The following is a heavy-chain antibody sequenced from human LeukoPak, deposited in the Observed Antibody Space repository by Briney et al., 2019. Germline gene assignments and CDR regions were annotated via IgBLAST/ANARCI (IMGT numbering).Heavy chain of an antibody. CDR1: GFTFSSYA. J-gene: IGHJ3*02. CDR3: TRRAGTDSNGAFDI. CDR2: ISYDGSNK. D-gene: IGHD6-19*01. V-gene: IGHV3-30-3*01. Sequence: GRSLRLSCAASGFTFSSYAMHWVRQAPGKGLEWVAVISYDGSNKYYADSVKGRFTISRDNSKNTLYLQMNSLRAEDTAVYYCTRRAGTDSNGAFDIWGQGTVVTISS.